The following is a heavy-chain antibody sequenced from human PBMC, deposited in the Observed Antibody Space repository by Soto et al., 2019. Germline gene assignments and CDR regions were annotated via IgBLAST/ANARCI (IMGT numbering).Heavy chain of an antibody. CDR2: IYYSGST. V-gene: IGHV4-39*01. CDR1: GSSIRSRSYY. CDR3: ARSMPTVVTLDY. J-gene: IGHJ4*02. Sequence: PSETLSLTCTVSGSSIRSRSYYWGWIRPPPGKGLEWIRSIYYSGSTYYNPSLKRRVTISVDTSKNQFSLKLSSVTAADTAVYYCARSMPTVVTLDYWGQGTLVTVS. D-gene: IGHD4-17*01.